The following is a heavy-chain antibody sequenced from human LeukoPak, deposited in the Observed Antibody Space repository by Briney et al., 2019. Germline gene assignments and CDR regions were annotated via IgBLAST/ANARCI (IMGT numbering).Heavy chain of an antibody. CDR1: GYTLTELS. Sequence: ASVKVSCKVSGYTLTELSMHWVRQAPGKGLEWMGGFDPEDGETIYAQKFQGRVTMTEDTSTDTAYMELSSLRSEDTAVYYRATGIAVAGCFDYWGQGTLVTVSS. J-gene: IGHJ4*02. CDR2: FDPEDGET. CDR3: ATGIAVAGCFDY. D-gene: IGHD6-19*01. V-gene: IGHV1-24*01.